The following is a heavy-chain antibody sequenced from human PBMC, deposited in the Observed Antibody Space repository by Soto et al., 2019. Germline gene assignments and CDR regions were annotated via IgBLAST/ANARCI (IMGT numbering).Heavy chain of an antibody. J-gene: IGHJ3*02. V-gene: IGHV5-51*01. D-gene: IGHD2-2*03. CDR2: FYPGDSTS. CDR3: ARIIGYCRNNDCSWTFDI. Sequence: LGESLKISCNTSGYSFMSDWVAWVRQKPGKGLEWMGTFYPGDSTSTYSPSFQGQVTISVDKSISTAYLHLSSLKASDTAMYYCARIIGYCRNNDCSWTFDIWGQGTTVTVSS. CDR1: GYSFMSDW.